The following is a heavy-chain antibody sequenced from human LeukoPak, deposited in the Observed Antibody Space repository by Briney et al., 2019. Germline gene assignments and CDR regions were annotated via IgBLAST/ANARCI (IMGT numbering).Heavy chain of an antibody. CDR3: ARGRSWGESGFDY. J-gene: IGHJ4*02. V-gene: IGHV6-1*01. Sequence: SQTLSLTCAISGDSVSNNSAAWNWIRQSPSRGLEWLGRTYYRSKWYNDYAVSVTSRITISPDTSKNQFSLQLKSVTPDDTAVYYCARGRSWGESGFDYWGQGTLATVSS. D-gene: IGHD6-13*01. CDR2: TYYRSKWYN. CDR1: GDSVSNNSAA.